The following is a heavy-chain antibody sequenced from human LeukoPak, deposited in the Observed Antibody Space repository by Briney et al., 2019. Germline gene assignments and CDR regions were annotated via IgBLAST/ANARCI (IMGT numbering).Heavy chain of an antibody. CDR2: IRQDGNEI. V-gene: IGHV3-7*01. J-gene: IGHJ5*02. D-gene: IGHD2-2*01. CDR3: ATLNWDDGVVSGFDR. Sequence: GGSLRLSCAASGFSFRNSWMSWVRQILGKGLEWVANIRQDGNEIYYMDSVKGRFTISRDNAKKSLYLQMNLLRAEDTAVYYCATLNWDDGVVSGFDRWGQGTLVTVSS. CDR1: GFSFRNSW.